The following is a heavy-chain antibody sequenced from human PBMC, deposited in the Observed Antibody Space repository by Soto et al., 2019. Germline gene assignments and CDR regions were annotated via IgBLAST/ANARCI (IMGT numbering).Heavy chain of an antibody. V-gene: IGHV4-34*01. J-gene: IGHJ6*02. D-gene: IGHD3-10*01. CDR3: ARGVGSGRDYGLDV. Sequence: QVQLQQWGAGLLKPSETLSLTCAVSGESFSDYFWSWIRQPPGKGLEGIGEIDQTGRTNYNPSLKSRVIMSVDTSKNQFSLNLSCVTAADTAMYYCARGVGSGRDYGLDVWGQGTTVTVS. CDR2: IDQTGRT. CDR1: GESFSDYF.